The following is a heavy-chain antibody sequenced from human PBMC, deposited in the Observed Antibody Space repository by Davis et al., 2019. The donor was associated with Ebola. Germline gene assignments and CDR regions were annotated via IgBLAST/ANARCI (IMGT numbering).Heavy chain of an antibody. D-gene: IGHD6-6*01. CDR2: ISGSGGST. J-gene: IGHJ1*01. V-gene: IGHV3-23*01. CDR3: AKEFSGSSELFQH. Sequence: GESLKISCAASGFTFSSYAMSWVRQAPGKGLEWVSAISGSGGSTYYADSVKGRFTISRDNSKNTLYLQMNSLRAEDTAVYYCAKEFSGSSELFQHWGQGTLVTVSS. CDR1: GFTFSSYA.